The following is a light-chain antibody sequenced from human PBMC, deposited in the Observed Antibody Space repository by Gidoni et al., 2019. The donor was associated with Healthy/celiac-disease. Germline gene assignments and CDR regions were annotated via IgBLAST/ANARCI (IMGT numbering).Light chain of an antibody. CDR3: QQYNSQRT. CDR1: QSISSW. J-gene: IGKJ1*01. V-gene: IGKV1-5*01. CDR2: DAS. Sequence: DIQMTQYPSTLSASVGDRVTITCRASQSISSWLAWYQQKPGKAPKLLIYDASSLESGVPSRFSGSASGTDFPLTISSLQPDYFATYYCQQYNSQRTFGQGTKVEIK.